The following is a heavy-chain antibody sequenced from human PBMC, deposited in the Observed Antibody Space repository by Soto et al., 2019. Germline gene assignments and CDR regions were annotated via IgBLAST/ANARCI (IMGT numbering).Heavy chain of an antibody. CDR3: ARAGHYYDSSGYAN. Sequence: ASVKVSCKASGYSFATSGISWVRQAPGQGLEWMGWISAYNGNTNYEQRLQDRVTMTTDTSTSTAYLELRSLRSDDTAVYYCARAGHYYDSSGYANWGQGTLVTVSS. D-gene: IGHD3-22*01. CDR2: ISAYNGNT. V-gene: IGHV1-18*01. CDR1: GYSFATSG. J-gene: IGHJ4*02.